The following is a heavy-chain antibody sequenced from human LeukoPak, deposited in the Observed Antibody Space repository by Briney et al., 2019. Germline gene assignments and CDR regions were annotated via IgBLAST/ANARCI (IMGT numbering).Heavy chain of an antibody. J-gene: IGHJ4*02. CDR2: IYNSGST. CDR1: GGSISSNY. Sequence: PSETLSLTCTVSGGSISSNYWSWIRQPPGKGLEWIGYIYNSGSTIYNPSLKSRVTLSVDTSKNQFSLKLSSVTAADTAVYYCAGASRVRLDYWGQGTLVTVPS. V-gene: IGHV4-59*01. D-gene: IGHD4/OR15-4a*01. CDR3: AGASRVRLDY.